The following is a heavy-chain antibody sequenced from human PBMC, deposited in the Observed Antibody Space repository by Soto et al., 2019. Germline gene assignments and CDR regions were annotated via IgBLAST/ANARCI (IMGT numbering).Heavy chain of an antibody. J-gene: IGHJ4*01. D-gene: IGHD2-8*01. V-gene: IGHV3-33*01. CDR2: IYYDGSNR. CDR1: GFTFGTYA. CDR3: ARVFCTNGVCYYFFDY. Sequence: PGGSLRLSCAASGFTFGTYAMHWVRQAPGKGLEWVAVIYYDGSNRYYGDAVKGRFTISRDNSKSTLYLQMSSLRAEDTAVYYCARVFCTNGVCYYFFDYWGHGTLVTVSS.